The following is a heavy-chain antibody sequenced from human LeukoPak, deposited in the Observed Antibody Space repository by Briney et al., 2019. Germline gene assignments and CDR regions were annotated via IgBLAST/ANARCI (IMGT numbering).Heavy chain of an antibody. D-gene: IGHD2/OR15-2a*01. J-gene: IGHJ4*02. CDR3: ARVSFCPRCHFDY. V-gene: IGHV3-74*03. Sequence: GGSLRLSCAASGFSFSSYWMHWVRQAPGKGLVWVARISPDGSSALSADSVRGRFTISRDNADNTLYPQLNSLRAEDTAVYYCARVSFCPRCHFDYWGQGTLVTVSS. CDR1: GFSFSSYW. CDR2: ISPDGSSA.